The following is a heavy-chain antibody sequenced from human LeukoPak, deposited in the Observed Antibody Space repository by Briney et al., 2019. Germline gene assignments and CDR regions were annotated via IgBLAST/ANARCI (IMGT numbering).Heavy chain of an antibody. V-gene: IGHV3-11*01. J-gene: IGHJ6*03. Sequence: GESLRLSCAASGFTFTTYWMSWVRQAPGKGLEWVSSISRSGSTKYYADSVKGRFTISRDNAKNSLFLQMNSLRAEDTAVYYCARVLRYCSGGNCYSGGLGYMDVWGKGTTVTVSS. CDR1: GFTFTTYW. CDR3: ARVLRYCSGGNCYSGGLGYMDV. CDR2: ISRSGSTK. D-gene: IGHD2-15*01.